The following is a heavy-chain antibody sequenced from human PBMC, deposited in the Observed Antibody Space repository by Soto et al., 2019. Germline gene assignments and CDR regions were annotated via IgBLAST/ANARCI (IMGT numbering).Heavy chain of an antibody. J-gene: IGHJ4*02. Sequence: VQLVESGGGVVQPGGSLRLSCAASGFTFSSYWMHWVRQAPGKGLVWVSRINSDGSSTSYADSVKGRFTISRDNAKNTLYLQMNSLRAEDTAVYYCAREPRLAYYFDYWGQGTLVTVSS. CDR3: AREPRLAYYFDY. V-gene: IGHV3-74*01. CDR2: INSDGSST. CDR1: GFTFSSYW. D-gene: IGHD3-22*01.